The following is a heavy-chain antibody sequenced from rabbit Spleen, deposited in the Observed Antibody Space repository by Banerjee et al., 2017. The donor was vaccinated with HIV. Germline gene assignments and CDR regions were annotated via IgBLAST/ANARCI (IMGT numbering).Heavy chain of an antibody. J-gene: IGHJ2*01. CDR2: IAAGVSFTT. Sequence: QSLEESGGDLVKPGASLTLTCTASGFSFTYSDYMCWVRQPPGKGPEWIACIAAGVSFTTYYATWAKGRFTISKTSSTTVTLQMTSLTAAHTATYFCARDRGSGWGDAIDPWGPGTLVTVS. CDR1: GFSFTYSDY. CDR3: ARDRGSGWGDAIDP. D-gene: IGHD4-1*01. V-gene: IGHV1S40*01.